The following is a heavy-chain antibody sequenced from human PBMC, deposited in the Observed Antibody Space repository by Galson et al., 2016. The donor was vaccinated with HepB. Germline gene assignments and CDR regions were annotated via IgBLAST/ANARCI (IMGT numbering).Heavy chain of an antibody. V-gene: IGHV3-21*01. CDR2: ISSDSRYI. D-gene: IGHD1-26*01. J-gene: IGHJ4*02. Sequence: SLRLSCAASGFNLITFGMNWVRQAPGKGLEWVSSISSDSRYICYAESVKGRFTISRDNARNSLYLQMSSLRAEDTAPYYCARSGWVEEFDYWGQGILVTVSS. CDR1: GFNLITFG. CDR3: ARSGWVEEFDY.